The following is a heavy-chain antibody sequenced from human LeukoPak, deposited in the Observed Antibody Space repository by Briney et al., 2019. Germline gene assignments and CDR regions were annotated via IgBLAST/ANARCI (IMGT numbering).Heavy chain of an antibody. D-gene: IGHD3-3*01. CDR3: ARTYCDFWSGYPYYFDY. CDR2: IYYSGST. J-gene: IGHJ4*02. Sequence: SETLPLTCTVSGGSISSYYWSWIRQPPGKGLEWIGYIYYSGSTNYNPSLKSRVTISVDTSKNQFSLKLSSVTAADTAVYYCARTYCDFWSGYPYYFDYWGQGTLVTVSS. V-gene: IGHV4-59*01. CDR1: GGSISSYY.